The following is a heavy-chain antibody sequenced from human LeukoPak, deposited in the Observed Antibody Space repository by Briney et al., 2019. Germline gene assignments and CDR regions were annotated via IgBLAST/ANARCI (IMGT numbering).Heavy chain of an antibody. CDR1: GFTFSSYA. J-gene: IGHJ2*01. D-gene: IGHD1-1*01. CDR2: ITGSGGST. V-gene: IGHV3-23*01. Sequence: HPGGSLRLSCAASGFTFSSYAMSWVRQAPGKGLEWVSAITGSGGSTYYADSVKGRFTISRDNSKNTLYLQMNSLRAEDTAVYYCAKVWSRLDSPKGGWYFDLWGRGTLVTVSS. CDR3: AKVWSRLDSPKGGWYFDL.